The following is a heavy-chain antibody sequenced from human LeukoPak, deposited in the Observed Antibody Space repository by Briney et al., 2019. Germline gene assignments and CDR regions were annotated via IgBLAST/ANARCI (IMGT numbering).Heavy chain of an antibody. V-gene: IGHV4-59*08. Sequence: SETLSLTCTVSGGSISTYYWSWIRQPPGKGLEWIGYVDYSGSTNYNPSLKSRVTMSVDTSKNQFSLKLSSVTAADTAVYYCARIDRAVAGTIDYWGQGTLVTVSS. J-gene: IGHJ4*02. D-gene: IGHD6-19*01. CDR3: ARIDRAVAGTIDY. CDR1: GGSISTYY. CDR2: VDYSGST.